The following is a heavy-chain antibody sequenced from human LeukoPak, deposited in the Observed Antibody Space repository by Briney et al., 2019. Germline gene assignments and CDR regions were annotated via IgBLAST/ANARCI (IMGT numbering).Heavy chain of an antibody. CDR2: IYTSGST. V-gene: IGHV4-4*07. CDR3: ARPGKGYCSSTSCFNWFDP. Sequence: SETLSLTCTVSGGSISSYYWSWIRQPAGKGLEWIGRIYTSGSTNYNPSLKSRVTISVDTSKNQFSLKLSSVTAADTAVYYCARPGKGYCSSTSCFNWFDPWGQGTLVTVSS. CDR1: GGSISSYY. J-gene: IGHJ5*02. D-gene: IGHD2-2*01.